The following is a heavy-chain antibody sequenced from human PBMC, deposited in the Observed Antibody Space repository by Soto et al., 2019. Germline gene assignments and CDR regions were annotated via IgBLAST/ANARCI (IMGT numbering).Heavy chain of an antibody. CDR2: ISWNSGSI. CDR3: AKDRGLVLSFYFDY. V-gene: IGHV3-9*01. Sequence: EVQLVESGGGLVQPGRSLRLSCAASGFTFDDYAMHWVRQAPGKGLEWVSGISWNSGSIGYADSVKGRFTISRDNAKNSLYPQMNSLRAEDTALYYWAKDRGLVLSFYFDYWGQGTLVTVSS. CDR1: GFTFDDYA. J-gene: IGHJ4*02. D-gene: IGHD6-19*01.